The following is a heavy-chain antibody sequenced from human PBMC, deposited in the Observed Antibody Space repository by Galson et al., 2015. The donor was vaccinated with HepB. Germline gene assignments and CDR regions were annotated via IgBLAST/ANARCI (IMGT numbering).Heavy chain of an antibody. J-gene: IGHJ6*02. D-gene: IGHD6-13*01. CDR3: AVVSAAGTWTGDYYCCMDV. V-gene: IGHV6-1*01. Sequence: CAISGDSVSSHSAAWNWIRQSPSRGLEWLGRAYYRSKWYNDYAVSVKSRITINPDTSKNQFSLQLNSVTPEDTAVYYCAVVSAAGTWTGDYYCCMDVWGQGTTVTVSS. CDR2: AYYRSKWYN. CDR1: GDSVSSHSAA.